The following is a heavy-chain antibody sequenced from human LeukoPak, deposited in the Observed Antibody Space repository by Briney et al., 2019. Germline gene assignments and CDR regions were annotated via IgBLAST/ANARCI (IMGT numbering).Heavy chain of an antibody. V-gene: IGHV4-61*01. CDR1: GGSISSSSYY. CDR3: AREANDYVWGSYPKY. D-gene: IGHD3-16*02. J-gene: IGHJ4*02. Sequence: SETLSLTCTVSGGSISSSSYYWSWIRQPPGKGLEWIGYIYYSGSTNYNPSLKSRVTISVDTSKNQFSLKLSSVTAADTAVYYCAREANDYVWGSYPKYWGQGTLVTVSS. CDR2: IYYSGST.